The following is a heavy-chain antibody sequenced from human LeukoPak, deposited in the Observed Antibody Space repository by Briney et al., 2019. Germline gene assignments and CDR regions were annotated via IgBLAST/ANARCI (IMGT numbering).Heavy chain of an antibody. CDR2: ISSSGSTI. J-gene: IGHJ3*02. V-gene: IGHV3-11*04. Sequence: SGGSLRLSCAASGFTFSDYYMSWIRQAPGKGLEWVSYISSSGSTIYYADSVKGRFTISRDNAKNSLYLQMNSLKVEDTAVYYCAKDSGHDGYAFDIWGPGTMVTVSS. D-gene: IGHD5-24*01. CDR1: GFTFSDYY. CDR3: AKDSGHDGYAFDI.